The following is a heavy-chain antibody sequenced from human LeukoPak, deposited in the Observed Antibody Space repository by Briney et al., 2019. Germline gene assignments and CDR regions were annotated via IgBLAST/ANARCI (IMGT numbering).Heavy chain of an antibody. CDR2: VTGDSKGI. CDR3: VTGGGADGNYFEN. J-gene: IGHJ4*02. CDR1: GFEFDNCS. V-gene: IGHV3-48*04. D-gene: IGHD1-26*01. Sequence: GGSLRLSCAMSGFEFDNCSMNWVRQAPGKGLEWVSYVTGDSKGIYYADSVTGRFTISRDNAKKSVYLQMNRMRIGDTALYYCVTGGGADGNYFENWGQGSLVTVAS.